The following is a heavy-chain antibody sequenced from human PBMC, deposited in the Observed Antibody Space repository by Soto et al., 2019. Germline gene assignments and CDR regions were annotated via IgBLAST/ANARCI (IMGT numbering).Heavy chain of an antibody. V-gene: IGHV3-33*03. CDR3: ATDRGLAPFDN. D-gene: IGHD4-17*01. Sequence: QVQLEESGGGVVQPGTSLRLSCTASGSTFSTYAMHWVRQAPGKGLEWVAVIWDDGRKQFYADSVKGRFTISRDNSKNMLYLQMHSLRVEDTSVYFCATDRGLAPFDNWGQGTLVTVSS. CDR1: GSTFSTYA. CDR2: IWDDGRKQ. J-gene: IGHJ4*01.